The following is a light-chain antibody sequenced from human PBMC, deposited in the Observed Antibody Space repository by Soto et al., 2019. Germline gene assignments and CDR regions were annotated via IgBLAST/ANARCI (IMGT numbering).Light chain of an antibody. Sequence: QSVLTQPDSASGTPGQRVSISCSESSSNIGTSSVHWFQQLPGTAPKLLISTTNQRPSGVPERFSGSKSGTSASLAISGLQSEDEADYYCAAWDDSLNGHVFGTGTKVTVL. CDR3: AAWDDSLNGHV. CDR2: TTN. J-gene: IGLJ1*01. V-gene: IGLV1-44*01. CDR1: SSNIGTSS.